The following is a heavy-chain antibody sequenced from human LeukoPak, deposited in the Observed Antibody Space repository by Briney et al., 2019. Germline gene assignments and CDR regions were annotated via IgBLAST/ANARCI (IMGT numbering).Heavy chain of an antibody. CDR3: ARVKGAVARGSSSFDI. Sequence: GGSLRLSCAASGFTFSSYWMHWVRQAPGKGLVWVSRINSDGSTTTYADSVKGRFTISRDNAKNTLYLQMNSLRAEDTAVYYCARVKGAVARGSSSFDIWGQGTMVTVSS. V-gene: IGHV3-74*01. CDR2: INSDGSTT. J-gene: IGHJ3*02. D-gene: IGHD6-19*01. CDR1: GFTFSSYW.